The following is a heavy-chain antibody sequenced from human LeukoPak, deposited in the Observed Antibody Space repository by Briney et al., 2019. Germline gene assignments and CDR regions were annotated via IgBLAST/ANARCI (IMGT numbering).Heavy chain of an antibody. CDR3: AKDIGIAAASGFDY. CDR2: ISYDGSNK. D-gene: IGHD6-13*01. V-gene: IGHV3-30*01. Sequence: PGGSLRLSCAASRFTFSSYAMHWVRQAPGKGLEWVAVISYDGSNKYYADSVKGRFTISRDNSKNTLYLQMNSLRAEDTAVYYCAKDIGIAAASGFDYWGQGTLVTVSS. J-gene: IGHJ4*02. CDR1: RFTFSSYA.